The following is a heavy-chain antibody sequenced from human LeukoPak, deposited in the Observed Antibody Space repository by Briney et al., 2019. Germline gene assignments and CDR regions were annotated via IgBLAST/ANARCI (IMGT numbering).Heavy chain of an antibody. Sequence: GGSLRLSCAASGFTFSSYSMNWVRQAPGKGLEWVSSISSSSSYIYYADSVKGRFTISRDNAKNSLYLQMTSLRAEDTAVYYCARRYCSSTNCYAFDYWGQGTLVTVSS. D-gene: IGHD2-2*01. CDR1: GFTFSSYS. CDR3: ARRYCSSTNCYAFDY. V-gene: IGHV3-21*01. CDR2: ISSSSSYI. J-gene: IGHJ4*02.